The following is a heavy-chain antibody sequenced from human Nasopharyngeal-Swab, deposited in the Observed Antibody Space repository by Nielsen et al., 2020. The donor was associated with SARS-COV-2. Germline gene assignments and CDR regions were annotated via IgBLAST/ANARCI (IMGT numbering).Heavy chain of an antibody. J-gene: IGHJ5*02. CDR2: INHSGST. Sequence: SETLSLTCAVYGGSFSGYYWSWIRQPPGKGLEWIGEINHSGSTNYNPSLKSRVTISVDTSKNQFSLKLSSVTAADTAVYYCARGYSSSWKSANWFDPWGQGTLVTVS. CDR1: GGSFSGYY. CDR3: ARGYSSSWKSANWFDP. D-gene: IGHD6-13*01. V-gene: IGHV4-34*01.